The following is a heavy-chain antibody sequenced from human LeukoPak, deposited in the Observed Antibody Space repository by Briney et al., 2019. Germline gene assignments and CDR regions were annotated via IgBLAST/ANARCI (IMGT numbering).Heavy chain of an antibody. CDR3: ARSLWPEDY. V-gene: IGHV3-7*01. CDR2: INQDGNSQ. J-gene: IGHJ4*02. D-gene: IGHD2-21*01. CDR1: GFAFSSYW. Sequence: QSEGSLRLSCEASGFAFSSYWASWVRQAPGKGLEWVANINQDGNSQNYVDSVRGRFTISKDNAKNSVYLQMNSLRAEDTAVYYCARSLWPEDYWGQGILVTVSS.